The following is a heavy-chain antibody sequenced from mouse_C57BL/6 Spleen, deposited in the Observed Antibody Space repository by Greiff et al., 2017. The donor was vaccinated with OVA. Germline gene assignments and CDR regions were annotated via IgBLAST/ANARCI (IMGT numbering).Heavy chain of an antibody. CDR2: IDPSDSYT. V-gene: IGHV1-50*01. D-gene: IGHD2-1*01. CDR3: ASRIYYGNYDYCDY. CDR1: GYTFTSYW. J-gene: IGHJ2*01. Sequence: QVQLQQPGAELVKPGASVKLSCKASGYTFTSYWMQWVKQRPGQGLEWIGEIDPSDSYTNYNQKFKGKATLTVDTSSSTAYMQLSSLTSEDSAVYYCASRIYYGNYDYCDYWGQGTTLTVSS.